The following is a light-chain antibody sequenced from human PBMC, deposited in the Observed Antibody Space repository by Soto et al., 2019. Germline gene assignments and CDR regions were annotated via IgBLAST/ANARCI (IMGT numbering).Light chain of an antibody. CDR2: GAS. CDR1: QSVSSN. Sequence: ERVMTQSPATLSVSPGERASLSCRASQSVSSNLAWYQQKPGQAPRLIIYGASTRATGIPARFSGSGSGTEFTITISSLQSEDFAVYYCQQYNNWPQTFGQGTKLEIK. V-gene: IGKV3-15*01. J-gene: IGKJ2*01. CDR3: QQYNNWPQT.